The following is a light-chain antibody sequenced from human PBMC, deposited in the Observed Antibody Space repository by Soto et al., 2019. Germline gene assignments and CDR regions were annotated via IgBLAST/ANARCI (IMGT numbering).Light chain of an antibody. CDR2: EVT. V-gene: IGLV2-14*01. CDR1: SSDVGGYDY. CDR3: SSYTTSSTVV. J-gene: IGLJ3*02. Sequence: QSVLTQPASVSGSPGQSITISCTGTSSDVGGYDYVSWYQQHPDKAPQLIIYEVTNRPSGVSNRFSGSKSGNTASLTISGLQAEDESYYYCSSYTTSSTVVFGGGTKLTVL.